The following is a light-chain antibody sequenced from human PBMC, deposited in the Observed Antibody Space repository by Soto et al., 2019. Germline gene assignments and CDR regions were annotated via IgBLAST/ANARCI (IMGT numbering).Light chain of an antibody. CDR2: LGD. V-gene: IGLV1-47*02. J-gene: IGLJ1*01. CDR1: TSNIGTFY. Sequence: QSVLTQPPSASSTTGQTVTISCSGSTSNIGTFYVYWYQHLPGTAPKLLIYLGDQRASGVSDRFSGSKSGTSASLAINGLRSDDEADYYCAAWDDNLNDYVFGSGTKVTV. CDR3: AAWDDNLNDYV.